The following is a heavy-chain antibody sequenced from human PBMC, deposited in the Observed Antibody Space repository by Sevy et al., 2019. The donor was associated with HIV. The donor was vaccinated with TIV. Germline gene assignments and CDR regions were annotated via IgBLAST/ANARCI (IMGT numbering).Heavy chain of an antibody. J-gene: IGHJ4*02. CDR2: INPNGGGT. CDR1: GYYFTGYY. V-gene: IGHV1-2*02. D-gene: IGHD3-10*01. Sequence: ASVKVSCKASGYYFTGYYVHWVRQAPGQGLEWMGWINPNGGGTNIGQKFHGRVTMSRDTSITTAYMELIRLRSNDTGVYYCARRVYGSGTYLNDYWGQGTLVTVSS. CDR3: ARRVYGSGTYLNDY.